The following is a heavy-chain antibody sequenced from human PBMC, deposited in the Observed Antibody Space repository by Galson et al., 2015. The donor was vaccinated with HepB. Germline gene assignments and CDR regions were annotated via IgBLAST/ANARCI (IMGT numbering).Heavy chain of an antibody. D-gene: IGHD1-14*01. Sequence: SLRLSCAASGLDFSHAWMNWVRQAPGRGLEWVGRVKSKTSGGTTDYAAPVKGRSTISRDDSKNTLLLQMTTLKTEDTAVYYCVWEQPEGVFHIWGQGTMVTVSS. CDR3: VWEQPEGVFHI. CDR1: GLDFSHAW. CDR2: VKSKTSGGTT. J-gene: IGHJ3*02. V-gene: IGHV3-15*01.